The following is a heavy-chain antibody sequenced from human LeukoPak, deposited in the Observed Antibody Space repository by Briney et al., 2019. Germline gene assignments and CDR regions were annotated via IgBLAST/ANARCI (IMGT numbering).Heavy chain of an antibody. Sequence: ASVKVSCKASGYTFTSYDINWVRQATGQGLEWMGWMNPNSGNTGYAQKFQGRVTMTRNTSISTAYMELSSLRSEDTAVYHCARKGSGSPYYYYGMDVWGQGTTVTVSS. J-gene: IGHJ6*02. D-gene: IGHD3-10*01. CDR1: GYTFTSYD. CDR3: ARKGSGSPYYYYGMDV. CDR2: MNPNSGNT. V-gene: IGHV1-8*01.